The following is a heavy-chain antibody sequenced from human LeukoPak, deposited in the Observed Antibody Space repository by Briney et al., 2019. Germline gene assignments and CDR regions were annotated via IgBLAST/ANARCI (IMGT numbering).Heavy chain of an antibody. J-gene: IGHJ5*02. CDR3: ARDRYCSGGSCLNWFDP. CDR1: GFTFSSYS. V-gene: IGHV3-48*04. CDR2: ISSSSSTI. D-gene: IGHD2-15*01. Sequence: GGSLRLSCAASGFTFSSYSMNWVRQAPGKGLEWVSYISSSSSTIYYADSVKGRFTISRDSAKNSLYLQMNSLRAEDTAVYYCARDRYCSGGSCLNWFDPWGQGTLVTVSS.